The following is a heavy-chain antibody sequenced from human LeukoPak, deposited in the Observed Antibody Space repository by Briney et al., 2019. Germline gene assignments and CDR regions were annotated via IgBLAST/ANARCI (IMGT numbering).Heavy chain of an antibody. J-gene: IGHJ4*02. D-gene: IGHD1-14*01. CDR3: ASSVIVTGTTYYFDY. CDR1: GGSISSYY. V-gene: IGHV4-59*01. CDR2: VFHSGNT. Sequence: SETLSLTCSVSGGSISSYYRFWIRQPPGKGLEWIGYVFHSGNTNYNPSLRSRVTISVDTSKNQFSLKLSSVTAADTAVYYCASSVIVTGTTYYFDYLGQGTLITVSS.